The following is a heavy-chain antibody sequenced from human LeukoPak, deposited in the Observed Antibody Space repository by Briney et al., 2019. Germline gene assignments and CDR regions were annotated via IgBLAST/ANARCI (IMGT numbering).Heavy chain of an antibody. J-gene: IGHJ4*02. CDR3: ARTTITFDY. Sequence: SETLSLTCTLSGGSISSYYWSWIRQPPGKGLEWIGYIYYSGSTNYNPSLKSRVTISVDTSKNQFSLKLSSVTAADTAVYYCARTTITFDYWGQGTLVTVSS. CDR2: IYYSGST. V-gene: IGHV4-59*01. CDR1: GGSISSYY. D-gene: IGHD4-11*01.